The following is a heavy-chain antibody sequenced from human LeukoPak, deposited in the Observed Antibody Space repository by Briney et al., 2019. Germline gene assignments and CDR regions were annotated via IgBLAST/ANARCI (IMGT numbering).Heavy chain of an antibody. D-gene: IGHD4-17*01. CDR2: IDPIDSYT. CDR3: ARQTTVTTQMDV. V-gene: IGHV5-10-1*01. J-gene: IGHJ6*02. CDR1: GYSFTTNW. Sequence: ESLRISCKGSGYSFTTNWISWVRQMPGKGLEWMGRIDPIDSYTNYSPSFQGHVTISVDKSISTAYLQWSSLKASDTAMYYCARQTTVTTQMDVWGQGTTVTVSS.